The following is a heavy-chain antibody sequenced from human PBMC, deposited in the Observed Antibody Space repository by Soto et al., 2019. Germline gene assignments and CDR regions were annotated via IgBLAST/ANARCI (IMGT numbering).Heavy chain of an antibody. CDR3: AREYCSSTSCYNPLIP. Sequence: QVQLVQSGAEVKKPGSSVKVSCKASGGTFSSYTISWVRQAPGQGLEWMGRIIPILGIANYAQKFQGRVTITADKSTSTAYMELSSLRSEDTAVYYCAREYCSSTSCYNPLIPWGQETLVTVSS. J-gene: IGHJ5*02. D-gene: IGHD2-2*02. CDR1: GGTFSSYT. V-gene: IGHV1-69*08. CDR2: IIPILGIA.